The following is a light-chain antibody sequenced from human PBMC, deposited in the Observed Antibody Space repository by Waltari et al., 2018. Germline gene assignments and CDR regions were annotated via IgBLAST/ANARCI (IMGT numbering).Light chain of an antibody. Sequence: SYVLTQPHSVSVAPGQTAKITCGGSNLGSKTVHGYQQKPGQAPVVVIYDDKDRPSGIPERFSGSNSGNTATLFISRVEAGDEADYYCQVWDGNSEQMVFGGGTKLTV. CDR1: NLGSKT. V-gene: IGLV3-21*02. CDR3: QVWDGNSEQMV. CDR2: DDK. J-gene: IGLJ3*02.